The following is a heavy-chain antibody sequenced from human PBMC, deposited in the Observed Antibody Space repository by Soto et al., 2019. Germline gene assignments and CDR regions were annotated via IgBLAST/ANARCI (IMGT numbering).Heavy chain of an antibody. J-gene: IGHJ5*02. D-gene: IGHD3-3*01. CDR3: ARVPSRESLYYDFWSGHP. CDR2: IIPIFGTA. V-gene: IGHV1-69*13. CDR1: GGTFSSYA. Sequence: SVKVSCKASGGTFSSYAISWVRQAPGQGLEWMGGIIPIFGTANYAQKFQGRVTITADESTSTAYMELSSLRSEDTAVYYCARVPSRESLYYDFWSGHPWGEGPLVTVSS.